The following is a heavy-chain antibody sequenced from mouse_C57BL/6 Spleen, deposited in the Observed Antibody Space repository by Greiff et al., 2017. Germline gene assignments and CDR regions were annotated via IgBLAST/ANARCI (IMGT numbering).Heavy chain of an antibody. J-gene: IGHJ2*01. CDR1: GFTFSSYA. CDR3: ARVTGNYFDY. V-gene: IGHV5-4*01. CDR2: ISDGGSYT. Sequence: VQLKESGGGLVKPGGSLKLSCAASGFTFSSYAMSWVRQTPEKRLEWVATISDGGSYTYYPDNVKGRFTISRDNAKNNLYLQMSHLKSEDTAMYYCARVTGNYFDYWGQGTTLTVSS.